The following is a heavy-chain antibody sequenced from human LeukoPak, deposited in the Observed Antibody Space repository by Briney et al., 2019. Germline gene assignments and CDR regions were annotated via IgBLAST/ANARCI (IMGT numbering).Heavy chain of an antibody. CDR2: ISAYNGNT. V-gene: IGHV1-18*01. D-gene: IGHD2-2*02. J-gene: IGHJ3*02. Sequence: ASVKVSCKASGGTFSSYAISWVRQAPGQGLEWMGWISAYNGNTNYAQKLQGRVTMTTDTSTSTAYMELRSLRSDDTAVYYCARPGYCSSTSCYTGAAFDIWGQGTMVTVSS. CDR1: GGTFSSYA. CDR3: ARPGYCSSTSCYTGAAFDI.